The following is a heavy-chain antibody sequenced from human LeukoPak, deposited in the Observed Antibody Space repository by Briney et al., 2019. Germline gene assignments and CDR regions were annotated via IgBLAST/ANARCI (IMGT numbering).Heavy chain of an antibody. D-gene: IGHD3-10*01. CDR1: GYTFPSYG. CDR3: ARDQPQAGVLWFGEFLDY. CDR2: ISAYNGNT. Sequence: ASVKVSCKASGYTFPSYGITWVRQAPGQGLEWMGWISAYNGNTNYAQKLQGRVTMTTDTSTSTAYMELRSLRSDDTAVYYCARDQPQAGVLWFGEFLDYWGQGTLVTVSS. V-gene: IGHV1-18*04. J-gene: IGHJ4*02.